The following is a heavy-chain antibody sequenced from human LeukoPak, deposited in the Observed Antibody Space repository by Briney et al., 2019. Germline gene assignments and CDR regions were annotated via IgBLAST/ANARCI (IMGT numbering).Heavy chain of an antibody. V-gene: IGHV1-69*05. D-gene: IGHD5-24*01. CDR3: ARGGWVQQKYYMDV. CDR2: ISPIFATT. Sequence: ASVKVSCKASGGTFNSYAISWVRQAPGQGLEWMGGISPIFATTNPAQKFQGRVTITTDESRTTTYMELRSLRSEDTAVYYCARGGWVQQKYYMDVWGKGTTVTVSS. CDR1: GGTFNSYA. J-gene: IGHJ6*03.